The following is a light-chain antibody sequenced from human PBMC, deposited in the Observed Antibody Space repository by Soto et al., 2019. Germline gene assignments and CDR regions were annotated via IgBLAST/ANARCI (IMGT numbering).Light chain of an antibody. J-gene: IGLJ1*01. CDR2: AVN. Sequence: SALAQPASVSGSPGQSITISCTGSTRDIGAYDYVSWYQQYPGKAPRLIIYAVNSRPSGVSNRFSGSKSGNTASLTISGLQAEDEADYHCSSYTPSSTFVFGTGTKVTVL. CDR1: TRDIGAYDY. CDR3: SSYTPSSTFV. V-gene: IGLV2-14*03.